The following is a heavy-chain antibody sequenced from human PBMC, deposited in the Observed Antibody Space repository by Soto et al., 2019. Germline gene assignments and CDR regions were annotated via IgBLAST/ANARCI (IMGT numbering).Heavy chain of an antibody. CDR1: GFTFNNAR. CDR2: IDGGKT. D-gene: IGHD1-26*01. V-gene: IGHV3-15*01. CDR3: TSNAAAKVGTLSY. Sequence: PGGSLRLSCAASGFTFNNARMSWVRRAPGKGLDWVGRIDGGKTDFAAPVEGRFTSSRDDSRNTLFLQMNSLKTEDTGVYYCTSNAAAKVGTLSYWGQGTLVTVSS. J-gene: IGHJ4*02.